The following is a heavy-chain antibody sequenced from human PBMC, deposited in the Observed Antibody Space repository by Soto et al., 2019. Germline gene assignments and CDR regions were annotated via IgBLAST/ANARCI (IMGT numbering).Heavy chain of an antibody. V-gene: IGHV3-33*01. CDR3: ARDRSGCSGGSCYRNEPFDY. Sequence: GGSLRLSCAASGFTFSSYGMHWVRQAPGKGLEWVAVIWYDGSNKYYADSVKGRFTISRDNSKNTLYLQMNSLRAEDTAVYYCARDRSGCSGGSCYRNEPFDYWGQGTLVTVSS. D-gene: IGHD2-15*01. CDR1: GFTFSSYG. J-gene: IGHJ4*02. CDR2: IWYDGSNK.